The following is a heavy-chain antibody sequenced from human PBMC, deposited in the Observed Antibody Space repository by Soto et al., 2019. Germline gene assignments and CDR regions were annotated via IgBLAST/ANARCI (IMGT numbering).Heavy chain of an antibody. CDR1: GGSISSYY. CDR3: ARDRLATVTTGYYYYYMDV. Sequence: SGPLSLTCTVSGGSISSYYWSWIRQPPGKGLEWVGYIYYSGSTNYNPSLKSRVTISVDTSKKQFSLKLSSVTAADTAVYYCARDRLATVTTGYYYYYMDVWGKGTTVTVSS. CDR2: IYYSGST. J-gene: IGHJ6*03. D-gene: IGHD4-17*01. V-gene: IGHV4-59*12.